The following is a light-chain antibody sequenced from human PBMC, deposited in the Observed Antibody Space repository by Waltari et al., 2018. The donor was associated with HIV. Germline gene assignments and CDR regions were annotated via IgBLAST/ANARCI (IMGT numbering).Light chain of an antibody. CDR3: KSKTSSSTPCV. Sequence: QSALTQPASVSGSPGQSITISCTGTSSDVGGYYSVAWYQQHPGKAPNLFIYDVSNRPSGVPYRFSGSKSGNTASLTISGLQAEDEADYYCKSKTSSSTPCVFGTGTKVTVL. CDR2: DVS. V-gene: IGLV2-14*03. CDR1: SSDVGGYYS. J-gene: IGLJ1*01.